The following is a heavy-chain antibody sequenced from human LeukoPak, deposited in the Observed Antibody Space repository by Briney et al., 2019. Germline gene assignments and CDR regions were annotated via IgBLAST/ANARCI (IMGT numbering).Heavy chain of an antibody. J-gene: IGHJ3*02. CDR1: GFTFRSYW. V-gene: IGHV3-7*01. CDR3: ARDLVWELLPLAAFDK. D-gene: IGHD1-26*01. Sequence: PGGSLRLSCAASGFTFRSYWMSWVRQAPGKGLEWVANIKEDGSEKYYVDSVKGRFTISRDNAKNSLYLQMNSLRAEDTAVYYCARDLVWELLPLAAFDKWGQGTMITVSS. CDR2: IKEDGSEK.